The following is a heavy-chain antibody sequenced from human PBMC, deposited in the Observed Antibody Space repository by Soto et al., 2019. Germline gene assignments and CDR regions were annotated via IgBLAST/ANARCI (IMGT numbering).Heavy chain of an antibody. CDR3: ARGSTDYGDYGIYYFDY. CDR1: GGSFSGYY. V-gene: IGHV4-34*01. Sequence: QVQLQQWGAGLLKPSETLSLTCAVYGGSFSGYYWSWIRQPPGKGLEWIGEINHSGSTNYNPSLKSRVTISVDTSKNLFSLKLSSVTAADTAVYYCARGSTDYGDYGIYYFDYWGQGTLVTVSS. D-gene: IGHD4-17*01. J-gene: IGHJ4*02. CDR2: INHSGST.